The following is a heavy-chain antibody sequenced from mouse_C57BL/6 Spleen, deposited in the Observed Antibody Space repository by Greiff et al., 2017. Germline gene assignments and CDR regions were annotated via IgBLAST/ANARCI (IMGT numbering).Heavy chain of an antibody. CDR3: ARGGEYGYDDYYAMDY. CDR1: GYAFSSSW. D-gene: IGHD2-2*01. CDR2: IYPGDGDT. J-gene: IGHJ4*01. V-gene: IGHV1-82*01. Sequence: QVQLQQSGPELVKPGASVKISCKASGYAFSSSWMNWVKQRPGKGLEWIGRIYPGDGDTNYNGKFKGKATLTADKSSSTAYMQLSSLTSEDAAVYFCARGGEYGYDDYYAMDYWGQGTSVTVSS.